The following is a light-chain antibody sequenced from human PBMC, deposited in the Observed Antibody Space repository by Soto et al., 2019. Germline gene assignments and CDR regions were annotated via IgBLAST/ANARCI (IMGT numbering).Light chain of an antibody. Sequence: DIHLTQSPSFLSASVGDRVTITCRPSQGISSYLGWYQQKPGKAPNLLIYDASTLHSGVPSRFSGGGSGTDFTLTISSLQPEDFATYYCQQVNVYPSTFGGGTKVDIK. V-gene: IGKV1-9*01. CDR2: DAS. CDR3: QQVNVYPST. J-gene: IGKJ4*01. CDR1: QGISSY.